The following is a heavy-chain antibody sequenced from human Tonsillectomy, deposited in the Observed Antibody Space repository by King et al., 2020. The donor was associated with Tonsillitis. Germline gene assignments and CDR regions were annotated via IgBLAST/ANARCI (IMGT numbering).Heavy chain of an antibody. CDR3: ASWGTSNY. CDR2: INPDGSNE. D-gene: IGHD3-16*01. J-gene: IGHJ4*02. CDR1: GFTFSSSW. V-gene: IGHV3-7*01. Sequence: VQLVESGGGLVQPGGSLRLSCAASGFTFSSSWMNWVRPAPGKGLEWVANINPDGSNEYYVDSVKGRFTISRDNAKNSFYLQMNSLRAEDTAIYYCASWGTSNYWGQGTPITVSS.